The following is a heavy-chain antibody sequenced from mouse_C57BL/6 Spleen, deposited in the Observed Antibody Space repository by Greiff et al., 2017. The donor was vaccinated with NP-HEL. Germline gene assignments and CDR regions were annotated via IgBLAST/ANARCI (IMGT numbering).Heavy chain of an antibody. CDR2: INPNNGGT. Sequence: VQLQQSGPELVKPGASVKISCKASGYTFTDYYMNWVKQSHGKSLEWIGDINPNNGGTSYNQKFKGKATLTVDKSSSTAYMELRSLTSEDSAVYYCARPVFYYCGQGTTLTVSS. CDR1: GYTFTDYY. V-gene: IGHV1-26*01. CDR3: ARPVFYY. J-gene: IGHJ2*01.